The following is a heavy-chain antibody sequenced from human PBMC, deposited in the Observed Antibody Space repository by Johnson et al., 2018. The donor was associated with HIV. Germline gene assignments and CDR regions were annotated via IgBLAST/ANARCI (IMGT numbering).Heavy chain of an antibody. V-gene: IGHV3-30*04. CDR1: GFTFSSYG. CDR3: ASLGLDLLVKAPLSVVFDAFDI. J-gene: IGHJ3*02. D-gene: IGHD3-16*01. Sequence: QVQLVESGGGVVRPGGSLRLSCAASGFTFSSYGMHWVRQAPAKGLEWVAVISYDGSDKDYADSVKGRFTISRDSSKNTLYLQMNSLRAEDTAVYYCASLGLDLLVKAPLSVVFDAFDIWGQGTMVTVSS. CDR2: ISYDGSDK.